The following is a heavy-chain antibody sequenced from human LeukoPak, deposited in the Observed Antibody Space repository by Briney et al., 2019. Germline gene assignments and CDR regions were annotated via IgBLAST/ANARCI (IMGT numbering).Heavy chain of an antibody. J-gene: IGHJ4*02. CDR3: AKRGAEVGATVAPGDY. V-gene: IGHV3-23*01. D-gene: IGHD1-26*01. Sequence: QPGGSLRLSCAASRFTFTSYAMSWVRQAPGKGLEWVSAITDSGGSTYYADSVKGRFTISRDSFKNTLYLQMNSLRAEDTAVYYCAKRGAEVGATVAPGDYWGQGTLVTVSS. CDR1: RFTFTSYA. CDR2: ITDSGGST.